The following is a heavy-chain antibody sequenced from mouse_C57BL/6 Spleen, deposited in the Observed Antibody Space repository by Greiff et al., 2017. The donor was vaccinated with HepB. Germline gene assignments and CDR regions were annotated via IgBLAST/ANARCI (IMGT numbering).Heavy chain of an antibody. D-gene: IGHD2-4*01. J-gene: IGHJ2*01. V-gene: IGHV14-4*01. CDR3: TTGLRRGIDY. CDR1: GFNIKDDY. Sequence: VQLKASGAELVRPGASVKLSCPASGFNIKDDYMHWVQRRPEQGLEWIGWIDPANGATEYASKFQGKATITADTSSNTVYLQLSSLTSEDTAVYYCTTGLRRGIDYWGQGTTLTVSS. CDR2: IDPANGAT.